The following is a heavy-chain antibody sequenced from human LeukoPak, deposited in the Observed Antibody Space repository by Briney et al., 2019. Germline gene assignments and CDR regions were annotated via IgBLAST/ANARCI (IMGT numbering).Heavy chain of an antibody. CDR1: GFTFSSYW. D-gene: IGHD5-18*01. J-gene: IGHJ4*02. CDR3: ASLDTAMVTGNG. Sequence: PGGSLRLSCAASGFTFSSYWMSWVRQAPGKGLEWVANIKNDGSEKYYVDSVKGRFTISRDNAKNSLYLQMNSLRAEDTAVYYCASLDTAMVTGNGWGQGTLVTVSS. CDR2: IKNDGSEK. V-gene: IGHV3-7*01.